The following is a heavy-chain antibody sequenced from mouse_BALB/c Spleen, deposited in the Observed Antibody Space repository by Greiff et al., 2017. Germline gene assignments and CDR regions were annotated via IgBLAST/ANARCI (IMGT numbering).Heavy chain of an antibody. CDR3: TRWNYGSSYGGY. J-gene: IGHJ2*01. V-gene: IGHV1-5*01. CDR1: GYSFTSYW. Sequence: VQLQQSGTVLARPGASVKMSCKASGYSFTSYWMHWVKQRPGQGLEWIGAIYPGNSDTSYNQKFKGKAKLTAVTSASTAYMELSSLTNEDSAVYYCTRWNYGSSYGGYWGQGTTLTVSS. CDR2: IYPGNSDT. D-gene: IGHD1-1*01.